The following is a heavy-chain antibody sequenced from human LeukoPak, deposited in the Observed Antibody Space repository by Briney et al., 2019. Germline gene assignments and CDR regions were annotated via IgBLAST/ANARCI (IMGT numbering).Heavy chain of an antibody. CDR2: ISYDGSNK. CDR3: AKEDYYDSSGYYLPFTLWD. J-gene: IGHJ4*02. CDR1: GFTFSSYG. V-gene: IGHV3-30*18. D-gene: IGHD3-22*01. Sequence: GSLRLSCAASGFTFSSYGMHWVRQAPGKGLEWVAVISYDGSNKYYADSVKGRFTISRDNSKSTLYLQMNSLRAEDTAVYYCAKEDYYDSSGYYLPFTLWDWGQGTLVTVSS.